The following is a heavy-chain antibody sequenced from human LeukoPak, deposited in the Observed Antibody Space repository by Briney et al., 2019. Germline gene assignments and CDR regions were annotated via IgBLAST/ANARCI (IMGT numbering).Heavy chain of an antibody. Sequence: GGSLRLSCAASGFTFSSYWMSWVRQAPGKGLEWVANIKQDGSEKYYVDSVKGRFTISRDNAKNSLYLQMNSLRAEDTAVYYCATNVGGYYFDYWGQGTLVTVSS. D-gene: IGHD2-15*01. V-gene: IGHV3-7*03. J-gene: IGHJ4*02. CDR1: GFTFSSYW. CDR3: ATNVGGYYFDY. CDR2: IKQDGSEK.